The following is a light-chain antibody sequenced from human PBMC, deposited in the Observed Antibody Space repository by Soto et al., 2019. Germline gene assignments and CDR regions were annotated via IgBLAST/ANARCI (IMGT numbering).Light chain of an antibody. CDR1: QSISSN. V-gene: IGKV3-15*01. J-gene: IGKJ1*01. Sequence: EVVMTQSPATLSVSPGGRATLSCRSSQSISSNLAWYQQKPGQAPRLLIYGASTRATGIPARFSGSGSGTEFTLTISSLQSEDFAVYYCQQYKNWLTWTFGQGTKVDI. CDR2: GAS. CDR3: QQYKNWLTWT.